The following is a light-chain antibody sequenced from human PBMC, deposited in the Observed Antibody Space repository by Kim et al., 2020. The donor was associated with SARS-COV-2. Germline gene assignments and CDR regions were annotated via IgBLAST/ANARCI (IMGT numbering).Light chain of an antibody. CDR1: NIGSQN. CDR2: RDS. J-gene: IGLJ1*01. V-gene: IGLV3-9*01. Sequence: VARGQPARMTCGGNNIGSQNVHWYQQKPGQAPVLVIYRDSNRPSGIPERFSGSNSGNTATLTISRAQAGDEADYYCQVWDSSTYVFGTGTKVTVL. CDR3: QVWDSSTYV.